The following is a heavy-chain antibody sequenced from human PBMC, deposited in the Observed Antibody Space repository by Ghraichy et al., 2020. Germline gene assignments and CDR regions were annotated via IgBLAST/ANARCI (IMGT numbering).Heavy chain of an antibody. CDR3: AASLTMVRGVVPAPPDL. D-gene: IGHD3-10*01. V-gene: IGHV1-58*01. CDR2: IVVGTNKR. Sequence: SVKVSCEVSGFTFSNSAVQWVRQARGQRLEWIGWIVVGTNKRSFAQTFQDRVTLTTDKSTGTVYLEMTSLTSQDTAVYFCAASLTMVRGVVPAPPDLWGPGILITVSS. J-gene: IGHJ5*02. CDR1: GFTFSNSA.